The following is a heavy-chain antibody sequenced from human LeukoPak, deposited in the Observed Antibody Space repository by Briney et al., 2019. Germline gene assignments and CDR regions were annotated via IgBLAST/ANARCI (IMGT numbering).Heavy chain of an antibody. CDR1: GGTFSSYA. CDR2: IIPIFGTA. J-gene: IGHJ4*02. V-gene: IGHV1-69*05. Sequence: SVKVSCKASGGTFSSYAISWVRQAPGQGLEWMGGIIPIFGTANYAQKFQGRVTMTRDMSTSTVYMELSSLRSEDSALYYCARDGYYSSPASYFDYWGQGTLVTVSS. D-gene: IGHD3-22*01. CDR3: ARDGYYSSPASYFDY.